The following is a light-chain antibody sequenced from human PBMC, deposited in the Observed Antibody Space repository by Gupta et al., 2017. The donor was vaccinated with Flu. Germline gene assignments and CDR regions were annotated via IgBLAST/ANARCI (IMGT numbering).Light chain of an antibody. CDR3: TQSDITPPDT. CDR2: AES. J-gene: IGKJ1*01. Sequence: DIDMTQSPSSLSASVGDRVTITCRASQSISRSLNWYQQKPRKAPKLLIYAESNLKTGVPSRLGGGGFGTDFTLTIRTTQTKDFATCFSTQSDITPPDTFAKGTRV. CDR1: QSISRS. V-gene: IGKV1-39*01.